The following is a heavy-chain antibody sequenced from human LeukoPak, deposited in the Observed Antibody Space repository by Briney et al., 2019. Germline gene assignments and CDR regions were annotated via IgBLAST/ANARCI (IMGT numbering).Heavy chain of an antibody. CDR3: ARDYCSSTSCYFDY. D-gene: IGHD2-2*01. CDR1: GFTFSSYW. Sequence: GGSLRLSCAASGFTFSSYWISWVREAPGEGRGWVANIKQHGSEKYYVDSVKGRFTICRDNAKNSLHLQMNSLRAEDTAVYYCARDYCSSTSCYFDYWGQGTLVTVSS. V-gene: IGHV3-7*01. CDR2: IKQHGSEK. J-gene: IGHJ4*02.